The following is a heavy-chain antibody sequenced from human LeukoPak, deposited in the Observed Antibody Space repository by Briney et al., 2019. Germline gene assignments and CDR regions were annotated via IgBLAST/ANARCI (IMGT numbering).Heavy chain of an antibody. D-gene: IGHD2-2*01. CDR1: GGSFSGYY. CDR3: ARDACSSTSCSYDAFDI. J-gene: IGHJ3*02. Sequence: SETLSLTCAVYGGSFSGYYWSWIRQPPGKGLEWIGEINHSGSANYNPSLKSRVTISVDTSKNQFSLKLSSVTAADRAVYYCARDACSSTSCSYDAFDIWGQGTMVTVSS. CDR2: INHSGSA. V-gene: IGHV4-34*01.